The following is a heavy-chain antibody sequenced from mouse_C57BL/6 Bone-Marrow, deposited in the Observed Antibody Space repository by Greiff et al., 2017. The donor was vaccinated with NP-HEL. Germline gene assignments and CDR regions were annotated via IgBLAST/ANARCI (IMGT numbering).Heavy chain of an antibody. CDR2: IDPENGDT. CDR3: TTLITTVVGY. Sequence: EVKLMESGAELVRPGASVKLSCTASGFNIKDDYMHWVKQRPEQGLEWIGWIDPENGDTEYASKFQGKATITADTSSNTAYLQLSSLTSEDTAVYYCTTLITTVVGYWGQGTTLTVSS. D-gene: IGHD1-1*01. CDR1: GFNIKDDY. V-gene: IGHV14-4*01. J-gene: IGHJ2*01.